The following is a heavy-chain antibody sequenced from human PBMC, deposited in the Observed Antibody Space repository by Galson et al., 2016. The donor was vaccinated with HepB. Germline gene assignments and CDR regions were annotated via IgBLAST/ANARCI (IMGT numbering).Heavy chain of an antibody. D-gene: IGHD2-15*01. CDR3: AKRMSYSYYYAMDI. Sequence: SLRLSCAASGFFFSNFVMTWVRQAPGKGLEWVSDISDNTAGTKYADSVKGWFTISRDNSKNTVYLQMNSLRGEDTALYYCAKRMSYSYYYAMDIWGQGTTVTVSS. CDR2: ISDNTAGT. J-gene: IGHJ6*02. CDR1: GFFFSNFV. V-gene: IGHV3-23*01.